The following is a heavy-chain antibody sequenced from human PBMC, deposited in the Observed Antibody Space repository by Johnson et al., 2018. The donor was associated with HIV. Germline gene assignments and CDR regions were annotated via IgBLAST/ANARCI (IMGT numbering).Heavy chain of an antibody. CDR2: ISGSGGTI. V-gene: IGHV3-11*04. CDR1: GFTLSDYY. D-gene: IGHD4-23*01. Sequence: QVQLVESGGGLVKPGGSLRLSCAGSGFTLSDYYMSWVRQAPGKGLEWIAYISGSGGTIYYADSVKGRFTISRDNAKNSLYLQMNSLRAEDTAVYYCARATVESAFDIWGQGTMVTVSS. CDR3: ARATVESAFDI. J-gene: IGHJ3*02.